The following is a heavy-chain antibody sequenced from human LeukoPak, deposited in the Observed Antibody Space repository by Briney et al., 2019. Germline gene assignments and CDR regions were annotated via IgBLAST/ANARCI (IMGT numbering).Heavy chain of an antibody. V-gene: IGHV3-23*01. Sequence: GGSLILSCAASGFTFSSYAMSWVRQAPGKGLEWVSAISGSGGSTYYADSVKGRFTISRDNSKNTLYLQMNSLRAEDTAVYYCAKHVLRFLEWLPIDAFDIWGQGTMVTVSS. CDR2: ISGSGGST. D-gene: IGHD3-3*01. J-gene: IGHJ3*02. CDR1: GFTFSSYA. CDR3: AKHVLRFLEWLPIDAFDI.